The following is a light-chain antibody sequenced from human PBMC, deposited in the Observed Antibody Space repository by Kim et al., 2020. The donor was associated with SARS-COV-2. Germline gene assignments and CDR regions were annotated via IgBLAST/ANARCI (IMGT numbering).Light chain of an antibody. Sequence: DIQMTQSPSAMSASVGDRVTITCRASQGISSYLAWFQQKPGQVPKRLIYAASSLQSGVPSRFSGSGSGTEFTLTISSLQPEDFATYYCLQHDSYPLTIGGGTKVDIK. CDR3: LQHDSYPLT. CDR2: AAS. V-gene: IGKV1-17*03. CDR1: QGISSY. J-gene: IGKJ4*01.